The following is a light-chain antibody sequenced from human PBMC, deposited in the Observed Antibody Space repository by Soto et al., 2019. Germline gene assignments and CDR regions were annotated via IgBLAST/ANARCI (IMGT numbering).Light chain of an antibody. CDR1: TSNILRNY. J-gene: IGLJ1*01. CDR3: ASWDDSLSGYV. V-gene: IGLV1-47*01. Sequence: QSVLTQPPSASGNPGQRLTISCSGSTSNILRNYVYWYRQLPGTAPRLLISMNDQPPSGVPDRFSGSKSGTSASLAISGLRAEDEADYYCASWDDSLSGYVFGTGTKLTVL. CDR2: MND.